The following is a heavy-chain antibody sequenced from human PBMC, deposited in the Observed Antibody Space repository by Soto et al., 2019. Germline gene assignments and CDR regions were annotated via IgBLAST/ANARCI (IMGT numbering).Heavy chain of an antibody. J-gene: IGHJ4*02. Sequence: QVQLVQSGSEVKKPGASVNVSCKASGYTFTAYGFTWVRQAPVQGLEWMGWISTFNTNTNYGPTFQGRVTMTTDTSTSTVYMELRNLPSDDTAVYYCAREYPSLPYWGQGTLVTVSS. V-gene: IGHV1-18*01. CDR2: ISTFNTNT. D-gene: IGHD2-2*01. CDR1: GYTFTAYG. CDR3: AREYPSLPY.